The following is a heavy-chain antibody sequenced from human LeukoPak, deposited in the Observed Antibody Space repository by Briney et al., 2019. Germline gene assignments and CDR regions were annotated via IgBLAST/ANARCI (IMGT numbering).Heavy chain of an antibody. CDR1: GFTFNSYS. V-gene: IGHV3-21*01. CDR2: ISSSSSYR. Sequence: PGGSLRLSCAASGFTFNSYSMNWVRQAPGKGLEWVSSISSSSSYRYYADSVKGRFTISRDNSKNTVFLEMNSLRAEDTAVYYCARDGENHYYDYWGQGTLVTVST. CDR3: ARDGENHYYDY. D-gene: IGHD7-27*01. J-gene: IGHJ4*02.